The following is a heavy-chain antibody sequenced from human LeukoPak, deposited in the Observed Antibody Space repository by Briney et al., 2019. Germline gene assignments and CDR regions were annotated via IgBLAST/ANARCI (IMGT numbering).Heavy chain of an antibody. V-gene: IGHV4-30-4*07. Sequence: SQTLSLTCAVSGGSISSGGYSWSWIRQPPGKGLEYIGYIYYSGSTYYNPSLKSRVTISVDTSKNQFSLKMTSVTAADTAVYYCARDQYYDVSTYYEIDYWGQGTLVTVSS. J-gene: IGHJ4*02. CDR3: ARDQYYDVSTYYEIDY. CDR2: IYYSGST. CDR1: GGSISSGGYS. D-gene: IGHD3-22*01.